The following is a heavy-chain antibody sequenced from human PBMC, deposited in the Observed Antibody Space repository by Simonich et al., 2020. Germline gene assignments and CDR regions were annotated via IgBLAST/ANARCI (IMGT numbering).Heavy chain of an antibody. CDR3: ARGPRWTGDDAFDI. Sequence: VQLVQSGAEVKKPGASVKVSCKASGYTFTGYYMHWLRKAPGQGLEWMGGINPNSGGTNYAQKFQGRVTMTKETSISTAYMELSRLRSDDTAVYYCARGPRWTGDDAFDIWGQGTMVTVSS. D-gene: IGHD7-27*01. J-gene: IGHJ3*02. V-gene: IGHV1-2*02. CDR1: GYTFTGYY. CDR2: INPNSGGT.